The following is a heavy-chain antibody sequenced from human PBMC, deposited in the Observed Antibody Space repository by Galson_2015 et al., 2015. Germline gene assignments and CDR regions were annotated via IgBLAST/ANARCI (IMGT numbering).Heavy chain of an antibody. V-gene: IGHV3-7*03. J-gene: IGHJ4*02. CDR3: ASQTWTGCFDY. CDR1: GFTFSNYW. Sequence: SLRLSCAASGFTFSNYWMSWVRQAPGKGLEWVANIKQDGSEKYYVDSVKGRFTISRDNAKNSLYLQMNSLRAEDTAIYYCASQTWTGCFDYWGQGSLVTVSS. D-gene: IGHD3-10*01. CDR2: IKQDGSEK.